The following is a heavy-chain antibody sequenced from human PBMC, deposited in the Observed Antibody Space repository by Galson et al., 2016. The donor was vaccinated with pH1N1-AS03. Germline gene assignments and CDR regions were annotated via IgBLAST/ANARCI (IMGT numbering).Heavy chain of an antibody. V-gene: IGHV3-21*01. J-gene: IGHJ4*02. CDR1: GFPFSGYS. D-gene: IGHD6-19*01. Sequence: SLRLSCAASGFPFSGYSMNWVRQVPGKGLEWVSFISTTSSSIYYADSVKGRFTISRDNAKNSLFLQMNSLRDEDTAVYYCARDGPPQGISVAGSFDFWGQGTLVTVSS. CDR2: ISTTSSSI. CDR3: ARDGPPQGISVAGSFDF.